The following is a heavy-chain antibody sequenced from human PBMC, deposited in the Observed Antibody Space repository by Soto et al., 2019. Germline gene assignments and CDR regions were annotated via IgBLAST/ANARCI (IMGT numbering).Heavy chain of an antibody. CDR2: INTDGSVA. CDR3: AKVGGRITMVRGAIHTHV. V-gene: IGHV3-74*03. D-gene: IGHD3-10*01. CDR1: GLTFRSYW. J-gene: IGHJ4*02. Sequence: GGSLRLSCAASGLTFRSYWMHWVRQAPGKGLVWVSRINTDGSVAMYVDSVKGRFTISRDNSKNTLYLQMNSLRAEDTAVYYCAKVGGRITMVRGAIHTHVWGKGTLVTVSS.